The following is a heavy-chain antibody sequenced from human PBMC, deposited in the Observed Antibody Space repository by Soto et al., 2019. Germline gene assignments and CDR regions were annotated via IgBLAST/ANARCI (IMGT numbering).Heavy chain of an antibody. J-gene: IGHJ6*02. CDR3: ARGYAGTTGYYYYGMDV. CDR1: GGSISSSNW. D-gene: IGHD1-7*01. Sequence: SETLSLTCAVSGGSISSSNWWSWVRQPPGKGLEWIGEIYHSGSTNYNPSLKSRVTISVDKSKNQFSLKLSSVTAADTAVYYCARGYAGTTGYYYYGMDVWGQGTTVTVSS. V-gene: IGHV4-4*02. CDR2: IYHSGST.